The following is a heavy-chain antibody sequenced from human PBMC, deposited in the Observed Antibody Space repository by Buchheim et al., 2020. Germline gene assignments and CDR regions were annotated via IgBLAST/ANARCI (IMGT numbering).Heavy chain of an antibody. Sequence: LLVESGGDLVQPGGSLRLSCAASTFTFSNHAMTWVRQAPGKGLEWVASIDISGANTYYADSVRGRFSISRDNSKKTLYLQLTSLRPDDTALYYCAQELRPNDSWGPGTL. CDR2: IDISGANT. CDR3: AQELRPNDS. J-gene: IGHJ4*02. CDR1: TFTFSNHA. V-gene: IGHV3-23*04.